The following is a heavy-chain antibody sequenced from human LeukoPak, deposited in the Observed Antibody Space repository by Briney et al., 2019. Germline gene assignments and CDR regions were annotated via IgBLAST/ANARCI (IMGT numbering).Heavy chain of an antibody. CDR2: IYTSGST. Sequence: SETLSLTCTVSGGSISSYYWSWIRQPPGKGLEWIGYIYTSGSTNYNPSLKSRVTISVDTSKNQFSLKLSSVTAADTAVYYCARRIGLITLSSPSYYFDYWGQGTLVTVSS. CDR1: GGSISSYY. CDR3: ARRIGLITLSSPSYYFDY. D-gene: IGHD3-16*01. J-gene: IGHJ4*02. V-gene: IGHV4-4*09.